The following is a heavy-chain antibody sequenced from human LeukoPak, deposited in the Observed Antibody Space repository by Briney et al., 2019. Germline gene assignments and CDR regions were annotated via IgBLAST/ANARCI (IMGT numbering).Heavy chain of an antibody. CDR2: ISGSGGST. J-gene: IGHJ4*02. Sequence: GGSLRLSCAAPGFTFSSYAMSWVRQAPGKGLEWVSAISGSGGSTYYADSVKGRFTISRDNSKNTLYLQMNSLRAEDTAVYYCAKYYGSGSRLTYYFIDYWGQGTLVTVSS. D-gene: IGHD3-10*01. CDR3: AKYYGSGSRLTYYFIDY. V-gene: IGHV3-23*01. CDR1: GFTFSSYA.